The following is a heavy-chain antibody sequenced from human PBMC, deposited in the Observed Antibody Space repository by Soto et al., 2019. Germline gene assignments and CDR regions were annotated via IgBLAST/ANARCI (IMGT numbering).Heavy chain of an antibody. J-gene: IGHJ5*02. CDR3: ARDGGSSYPFDP. CDR2: IIPIFGTA. CDR1: GGTFSSYA. D-gene: IGHD6-13*01. V-gene: IGHV1-69*12. Sequence: QVQLVQSGAEVKKPGSSVKVSCKASGGTFSSYAISWVRQAPGQGLEWMGGIIPIFGTANYAQKFQGRVTITADESTSTDYMELSSLRSEDTAVDYFARDGGSSYPFDPWGQGTLVTVSS.